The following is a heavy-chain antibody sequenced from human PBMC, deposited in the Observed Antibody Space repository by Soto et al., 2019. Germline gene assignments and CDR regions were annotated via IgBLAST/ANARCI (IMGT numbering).Heavy chain of an antibody. CDR2: IRSSSSYI. CDR3: ARKYGDYISDAFDI. D-gene: IGHD4-17*01. Sequence: EVQLVESGGGRVKPGVSLGLSHVVAGFTFSRYSMNWGSEAPGMGLQWVSSIRSSSSYIYYADSVKGRFTISRDNAKNSLFLQMNSLRAEDTAVYYCARKYGDYISDAFDIWGQGTIVTVSS. J-gene: IGHJ3*02. V-gene: IGHV3-21*01. CDR1: GFTFSRYS.